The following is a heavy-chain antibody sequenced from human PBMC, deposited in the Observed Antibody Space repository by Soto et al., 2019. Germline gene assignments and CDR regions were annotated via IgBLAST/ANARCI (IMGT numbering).Heavy chain of an antibody. J-gene: IGHJ6*02. D-gene: IGHD6-13*01. CDR2: IYYSGNT. CDR1: GGSISSYY. Sequence: SETLSLTCTVSGGSISSYYWSWIRQPPGKGLEWIGYIYYSGNTYYNPSLKSRVTISVDTSKNQFSLKLTSVTAADTAVYYCAKDMGYSSSWLGGPYYYYGMDVWGQGTTVTVSS. V-gene: IGHV4-59*12. CDR3: AKDMGYSSSWLGGPYYYYGMDV.